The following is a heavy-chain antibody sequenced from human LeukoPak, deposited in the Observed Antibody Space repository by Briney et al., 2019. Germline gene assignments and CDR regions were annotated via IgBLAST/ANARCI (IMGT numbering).Heavy chain of an antibody. CDR1: GFTVSSNY. J-gene: IGHJ6*02. D-gene: IGHD4-11*01. CDR3: ARDRYSNYYYYYGMDV. CDR2: IYSGGST. Sequence: GGSLRLSCAASGFTVSSNYMSWVRQAPGKGLEWVSVIYSGGSTYYADSVKGRFTISRDNSKNTLYLQMNSLRAEDTGVYYCARDRYSNYYYYYGMDVWGQGTTVTVSS. V-gene: IGHV3-66*01.